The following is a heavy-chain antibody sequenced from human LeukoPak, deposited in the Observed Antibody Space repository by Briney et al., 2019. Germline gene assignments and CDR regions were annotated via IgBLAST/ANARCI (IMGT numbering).Heavy chain of an antibody. CDR3: ARDVPEYCGGDCYLGWFDP. Sequence: PSETLSLTCTVSGGSISSYYWSRIRQPPGTGLEWIGYIYYSGSTNYNPSLKSRVTISVDTSKNQFSLKLSSVTAADTAVYYCARDVPEYCGGDCYLGWFDPWGQGTLVTVSS. D-gene: IGHD2-21*02. CDR2: IYYSGST. CDR1: GGSISSYY. J-gene: IGHJ5*02. V-gene: IGHV4-59*01.